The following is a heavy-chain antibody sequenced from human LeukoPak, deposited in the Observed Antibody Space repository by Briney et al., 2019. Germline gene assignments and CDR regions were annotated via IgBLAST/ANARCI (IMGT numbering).Heavy chain of an antibody. V-gene: IGHV4-59*08. J-gene: IGHJ4*02. CDR1: GGSISSYY. CDR3: ARHPFATPFDY. D-gene: IGHD2-15*01. Sequence: SETLSLTCTVSGGSISSYYWSWIRQPPGKGLEWIGYAYYSGHTNYNSSLKSRVTTSLDTSKSQFSLRLSSVTAADTAVYFCARHPFATPFDYWGPGTLVTVSS. CDR2: AYYSGHT.